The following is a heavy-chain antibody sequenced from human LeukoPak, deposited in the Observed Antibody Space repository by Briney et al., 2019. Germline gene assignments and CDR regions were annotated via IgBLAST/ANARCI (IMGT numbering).Heavy chain of an antibody. CDR2: IYYSGST. CDR1: GGSISSYY. Sequence: KPSETLSLTCTVSGGSISSYYWSWIRQPPGKGLEWIGYIYYSGSTNYNPSLKSRVTISVDTSKNQFSLKLSSVTAADTAVYYCARDFSGWYGDAFDIWGQGTMVTVSS. V-gene: IGHV4-59*01. J-gene: IGHJ3*02. CDR3: ARDFSGWYGDAFDI. D-gene: IGHD6-19*01.